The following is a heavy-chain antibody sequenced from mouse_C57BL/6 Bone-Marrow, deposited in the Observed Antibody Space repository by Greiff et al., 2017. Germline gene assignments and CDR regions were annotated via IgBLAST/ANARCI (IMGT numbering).Heavy chain of an antibody. CDR1: GYSITSGYY. CDR2: ISYDGSN. CDR3: ARNRRFAY. V-gene: IGHV3-6*01. J-gene: IGHJ3*01. Sequence: EVKLVESGPGLVKPSQSLSLTCSVTGYSITSGYYWNWIRQFPGNKLEWMGYISYDGSNNYNPSLKNRISITRDTSKNQFFLKLNSVTTEDTATYYCARNRRFAYWGQGTLVTVSA.